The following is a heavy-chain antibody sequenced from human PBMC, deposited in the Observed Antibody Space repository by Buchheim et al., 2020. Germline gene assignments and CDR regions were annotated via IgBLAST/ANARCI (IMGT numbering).Heavy chain of an antibody. D-gene: IGHD3-22*01. Sequence: QVQLVESGGGVVQPGGSLRLSCAASGFTFSSYAMHWVRQAPGKGLEWVAVISYDGSNKYYADSVRGGFTISRDNSKNTLYLKMNSLRAEDTAVYYWARAYLPGWLLLAFDYWGQGTL. CDR2: ISYDGSNK. V-gene: IGHV3-30*04. CDR1: GFTFSSYA. CDR3: ARAYLPGWLLLAFDY. J-gene: IGHJ4*02.